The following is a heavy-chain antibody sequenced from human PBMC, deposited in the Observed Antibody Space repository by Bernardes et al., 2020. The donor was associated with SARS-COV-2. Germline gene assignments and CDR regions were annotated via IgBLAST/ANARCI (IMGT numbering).Heavy chain of an antibody. J-gene: IGHJ6*02. D-gene: IGHD2-2*01. CDR2: IIPNVGTG. V-gene: IGHV1-69*13. CDR1: GGAFSNYA. Sequence: SVKVSCKASGGAFSNYAISWVRQAPGHGLEWMGGIIPNVGTGEYAQKYQGRVTITADELTNTAFMDLHSLTVEDTAVYYCAKGPRTQASSRDYYSMDVWGQGTTVTVSS. CDR3: AKGPRTQASSRDYYSMDV.